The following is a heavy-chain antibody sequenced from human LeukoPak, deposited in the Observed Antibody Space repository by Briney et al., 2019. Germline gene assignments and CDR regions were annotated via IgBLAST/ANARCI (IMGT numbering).Heavy chain of an antibody. Sequence: PGGSLRLSCAASGFTSSDYYMSWIRQAPGKGLEWVTYISSSGRTIYYADSVKGRFTISRDNAKNSLYLQMNSVRAEDTAVYYCASTMGGNFDYWGQGTLVTVSS. D-gene: IGHD3-16*01. J-gene: IGHJ4*02. CDR3: ASTMGGNFDY. CDR1: GFTSSDYY. CDR2: ISSSGRTI. V-gene: IGHV3-11*01.